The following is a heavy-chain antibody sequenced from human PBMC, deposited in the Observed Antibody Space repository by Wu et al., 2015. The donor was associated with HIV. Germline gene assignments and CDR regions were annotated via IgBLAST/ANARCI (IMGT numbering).Heavy chain of an antibody. CDR3: ARVRYYGSGSKGGPWYGMDV. Sequence: QVQLVQSGAEVKKPRSSVKISCKASGGTFSNYAISWVRQAPGQGLEWMGGIIPIFGTPNYAQNFQGRVTITTDESMTTAYMELSSLRSEDTAVYYCARVRYYGSGSKGGPWYGMDVVGPRDHGHRLL. V-gene: IGHV1-69*05. CDR2: IIPIFGTP. CDR1: GGTFSNYA. J-gene: IGHJ6*02. D-gene: IGHD3-10*01.